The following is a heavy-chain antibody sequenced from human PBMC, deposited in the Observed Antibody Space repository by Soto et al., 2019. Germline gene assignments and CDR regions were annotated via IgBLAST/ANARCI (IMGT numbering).Heavy chain of an antibody. CDR3: ARDHLRWETFWFDP. V-gene: IGHV3-21*01. J-gene: IGHJ5*02. CDR2: ISSSSSYI. CDR1: GFTFSSYS. D-gene: IGHD4-17*01. Sequence: PGGSLRLSCAASGFTFSSYSMNWVRQAPGKGLEWVSSISSSSSYIYYADSVKGRFTISRDNAKNSLYLQMNSLRAEDTAVYYCARDHLRWETFWFDPWGQGTLVTVSS.